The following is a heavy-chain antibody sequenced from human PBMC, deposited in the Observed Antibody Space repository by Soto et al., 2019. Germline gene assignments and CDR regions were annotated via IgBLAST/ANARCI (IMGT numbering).Heavy chain of an antibody. CDR2: SSNSGTFT. CDR3: ARSGDNYNLLDY. V-gene: IGHV3-11*06. Sequence: PGGSLRLSCEGSVFTFRDYYMSWIRQAPGKGLEWISYSSNSGTFTKYADSVKGRFSISRDNTKNLLFLQMNSLRAEDTALYYCARSGDNYNLLDYWGQGTPVTVSS. CDR1: VFTFRDYY. J-gene: IGHJ4*02. D-gene: IGHD1-1*01.